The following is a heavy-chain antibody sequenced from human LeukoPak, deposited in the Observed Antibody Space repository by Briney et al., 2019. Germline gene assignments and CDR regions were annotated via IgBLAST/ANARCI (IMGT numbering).Heavy chain of an antibody. CDR3: ARGRIYGMDV. CDR1: GFTFSSYA. D-gene: IGHD2-21*01. CDR2: ISSSSSNI. Sequence: GGSLRLSCAASGFTFSSYAMSWVSQAPGKGLEWASSISSSSSNIYYTDSVKGRFTISRDNAKNSLYLQMNSLRVEDTAVYYCARGRIYGMDVWGQGTTVTVFS. V-gene: IGHV3-21*01. J-gene: IGHJ6*02.